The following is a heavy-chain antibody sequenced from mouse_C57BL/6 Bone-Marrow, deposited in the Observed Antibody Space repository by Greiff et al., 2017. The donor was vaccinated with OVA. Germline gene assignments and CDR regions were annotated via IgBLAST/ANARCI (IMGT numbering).Heavy chain of an antibody. D-gene: IGHD2-5*01. CDR3: ARPGYSNYWYFDV. J-gene: IGHJ1*03. V-gene: IGHV5-12*01. Sequence: EVKVVESGGGLVQPGGSLKLSCAASGFTFSDYYMYWVRQTPEKRLEWVAYISNGGGSTYYPDTVKGRFTISRDNAKNTLYLQMSRLKSEDTAMYYCARPGYSNYWYFDVWGTGTTVTVSS. CDR1: GFTFSDYY. CDR2: ISNGGGST.